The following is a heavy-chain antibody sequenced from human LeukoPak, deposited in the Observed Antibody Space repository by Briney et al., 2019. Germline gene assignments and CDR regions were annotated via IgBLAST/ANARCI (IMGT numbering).Heavy chain of an antibody. V-gene: IGHV3-48*01. Sequence: GGSLRLSCAASGFTFSSYSMNWVRQAPGKGLEWVSHISHSSSTIYYADSMKGRFTISRDNAKNSLYLQMNSLRVEDTAVYYCATPDSSGYYYLSWGQGTLVTVSS. D-gene: IGHD3-22*01. CDR3: ATPDSSGYYYLS. CDR2: ISHSSSTI. CDR1: GFTFSSYS. J-gene: IGHJ5*02.